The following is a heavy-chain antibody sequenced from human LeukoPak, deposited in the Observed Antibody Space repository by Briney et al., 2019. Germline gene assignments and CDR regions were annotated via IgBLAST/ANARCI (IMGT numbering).Heavy chain of an antibody. CDR3: ARGGRRSTVTTKMGPYYYYYMDV. D-gene: IGHD4-17*01. V-gene: IGHV1-2*02. Sequence: ASVKVSCKASGYTFIAYYMHWVRQAPGQGLEWMGWVHPASGGTNYAQKFQGRVTMTRDTSISTAYMELSRLRSDDTAVYYCARGGRRSTVTTKMGPYYYYYMDVWGKGTTVTISS. CDR1: GYTFIAYY. CDR2: VHPASGGT. J-gene: IGHJ6*03.